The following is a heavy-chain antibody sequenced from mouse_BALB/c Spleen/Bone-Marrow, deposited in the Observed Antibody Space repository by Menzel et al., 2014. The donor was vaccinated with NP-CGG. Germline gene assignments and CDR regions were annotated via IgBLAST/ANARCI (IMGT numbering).Heavy chain of an antibody. CDR1: GFTFTDYY. CDR2: IRDKANGYTT. D-gene: IGHD1-1*01. Sequence: DVMLVESGGGLVQPGDSLRLSCATSGFTFTDYYMSWVRQPPGKALEWLGFIRDKANGYTTEYSASVKGRFTISRDNSQSILHLQMNTLRSEDSATYYCARDITTVVADYWGQGTTLTVSS. V-gene: IGHV7-3*02. J-gene: IGHJ2*01. CDR3: ARDITTVVADY.